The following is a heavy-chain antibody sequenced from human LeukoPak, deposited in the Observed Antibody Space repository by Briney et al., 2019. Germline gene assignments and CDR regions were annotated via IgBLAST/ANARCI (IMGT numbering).Heavy chain of an antibody. Sequence: PSETLSLTCTVYGGSISNYYWSWIRQPAGKGLEFIGRIYTSGSTDYNPSLKSRVTMSVDTSKNQFSLKLTSVTAADTAVYYCARGLGAATSEAFDIWGQGSMVTVSS. CDR2: IYTSGST. CDR1: GGSISNYY. CDR3: ARGLGAATSEAFDI. J-gene: IGHJ3*02. D-gene: IGHD1-26*01. V-gene: IGHV4-4*07.